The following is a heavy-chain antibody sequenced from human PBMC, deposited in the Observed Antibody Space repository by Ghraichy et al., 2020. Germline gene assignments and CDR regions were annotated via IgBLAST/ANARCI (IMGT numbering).Heavy chain of an antibody. Sequence: SQTLSLTCTVSGGSISSGSYLWSWIRQPAGKGLEWIGRISTSGNTFYNPSLKSRVTISVDTSKNQFSLELNSVTASDTAIYYCAKSKGDYSVLDNWGQGALVTVSS. J-gene: IGHJ4*02. CDR3: AKSKGDYSVLDN. D-gene: IGHD4-17*01. CDR2: ISTSGNT. CDR1: GGSISSGSYL. V-gene: IGHV4-61*02.